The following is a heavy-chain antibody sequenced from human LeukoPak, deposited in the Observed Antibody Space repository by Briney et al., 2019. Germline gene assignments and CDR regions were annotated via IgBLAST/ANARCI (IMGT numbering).Heavy chain of an antibody. V-gene: IGHV3-23*01. CDR1: GFTFSSYA. J-gene: IGHJ5*02. CDR2: ISGSSSST. Sequence: GGSLRLSCAASGFTFSSYAMSWVRQAPGKGLEWVSVISGSSSSTYYADSAKGRFTISRDNSKNTLYLQMNSLRAEDTAVYYCAKSGDWDKVRLDPWGQGTLVTVSS. D-gene: IGHD1/OR15-1a*01. CDR3: AKSGDWDKVRLDP.